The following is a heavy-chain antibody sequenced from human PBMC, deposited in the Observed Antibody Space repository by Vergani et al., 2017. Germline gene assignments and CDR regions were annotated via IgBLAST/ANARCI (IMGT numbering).Heavy chain of an antibody. D-gene: IGHD6-19*01. J-gene: IGHJ4*02. Sequence: QVQLVESGGGVVQPGRSLRLSCAASGFTFSDYYMSWIRPAPGKGLEWVSYISSSSSYTNYADSVKGRFTISRDNAKSSLYLQMNSLRAEDTAVYYCAKDISGIAVAGTVFDYWGQGTLVTVSS. CDR3: AKDISGIAVAGTVFDY. V-gene: IGHV3-11*05. CDR2: ISSSSSYT. CDR1: GFTFSDYY.